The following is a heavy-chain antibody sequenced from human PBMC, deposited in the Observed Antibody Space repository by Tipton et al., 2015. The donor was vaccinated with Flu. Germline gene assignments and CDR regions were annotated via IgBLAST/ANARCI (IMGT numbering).Heavy chain of an antibody. CDR1: GGFISSYY. CDR3: ARPRGIAAAGTGVGWFDP. V-gene: IGHV4-59*12. Sequence: TLSLTCTVSGGFISSYYWSWLRQPPGKGLEWIGYIYYSGSTNYNPSLKSRVTISVDTSKNQFSLKLSSVTAADTAVYYCARPRGIAAAGTGVGWFDPWGQGTLVTVSS. J-gene: IGHJ5*02. CDR2: IYYSGST. D-gene: IGHD6-13*01.